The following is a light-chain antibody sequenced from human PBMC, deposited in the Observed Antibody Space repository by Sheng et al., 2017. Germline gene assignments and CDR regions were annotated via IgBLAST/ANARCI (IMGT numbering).Light chain of an antibody. Sequence: AIWMTQSPSLLSASTGDRVTISCRMSQGISSYLAWYQLRPGQAPRLLIYAASTRASGIPDRISGSGSGTDFTLTISGLEPEDFAVYYCQQYGSSPWTFGQGTKVEIK. V-gene: IGKV1D-8*02. CDR1: QGISSY. CDR3: QQYGSSPWT. CDR2: AAS. J-gene: IGKJ1*01.